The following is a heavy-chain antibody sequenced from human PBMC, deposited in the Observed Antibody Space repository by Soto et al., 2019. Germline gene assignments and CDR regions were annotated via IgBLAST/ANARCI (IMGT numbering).Heavy chain of an antibody. Sequence: GESLKISCKGSGYSFTSYKIGWVRQMPGKGLEWMGIIYPGDSDTRYSPSFQGQVTISADKSTSTAYLQWSSLKASDTAMYYCARHATYYDILSGYYFDYWGQRTRVTVSS. D-gene: IGHD3-9*01. CDR2: IYPGDSDT. CDR1: GYSFTSYK. CDR3: ARHATYYDILSGYYFDY. V-gene: IGHV5-51*01. J-gene: IGHJ4*02.